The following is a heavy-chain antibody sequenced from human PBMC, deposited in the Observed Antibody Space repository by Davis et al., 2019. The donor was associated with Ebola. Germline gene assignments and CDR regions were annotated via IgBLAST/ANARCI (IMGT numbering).Heavy chain of an antibody. D-gene: IGHD6-19*01. CDR3: ATLAVAATVFDH. CDR2: ISYDGLND. V-gene: IGHV3-30*03. CDR1: GFTFGNYA. Sequence: GESLKISCAVSGFTFGNYAMHWVRQAPGKGLEWVAVISYDGLNDFYGDSVKGRFSISRDNSKNTVYLQMNSLRAEDTAVYWCATLAVAATVFDHWGQGTLVTVSS. J-gene: IGHJ4*02.